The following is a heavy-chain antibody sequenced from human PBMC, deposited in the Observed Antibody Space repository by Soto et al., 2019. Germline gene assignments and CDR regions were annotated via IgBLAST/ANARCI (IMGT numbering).Heavy chain of an antibody. CDR3: AKSGDFWSGYYLSRGVDY. Sequence: EVQLLESGGGLVQPGGSLRLSCAASGFTFSSYAMSWVRQAPGKGLEWVSAISGSGGSTYYADSVKGRFTISRDNSMNTLYLQMNGLRAEDTAVYYCAKSGDFWSGYYLSRGVDYWGQGTLVTVSS. V-gene: IGHV3-23*01. J-gene: IGHJ4*02. CDR2: ISGSGGST. D-gene: IGHD3-3*01. CDR1: GFTFSSYA.